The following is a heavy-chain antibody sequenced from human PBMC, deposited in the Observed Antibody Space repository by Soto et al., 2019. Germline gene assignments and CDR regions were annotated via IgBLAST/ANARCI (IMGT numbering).Heavy chain of an antibody. CDR3: ARSSVAGAGYFQH. CDR1: GGSVSGGVYY. J-gene: IGHJ1*01. Sequence: QVQLPESGPGLVKPSQTLSLTCTVSGGSVSGGVYYWNWIRQHPEKGLEWIGYIYYSGSTYYNPSLRSRVTISADTSKNRFSLKLSSVTVADTAVYYCARSSVAGAGYFQHWGQGTQVIVSS. D-gene: IGHD6-19*01. V-gene: IGHV4-31*03. CDR2: IYYSGST.